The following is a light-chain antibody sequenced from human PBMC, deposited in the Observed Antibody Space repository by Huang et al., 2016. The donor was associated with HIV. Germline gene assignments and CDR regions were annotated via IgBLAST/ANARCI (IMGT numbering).Light chain of an antibody. CDR2: GAS. CDR3: QQYHDWPLT. V-gene: IGKV3-15*01. Sequence: EIVMTQSPATLSVSPGERVTLSCRTSQRISDNLAWYQHKPAQAPRLIIYGASARATGIPARFSGSGSGTEFTLTISSLQSEDFGTYYCQQYHDWPLTFGGGT. J-gene: IGKJ4*01. CDR1: QRISDN.